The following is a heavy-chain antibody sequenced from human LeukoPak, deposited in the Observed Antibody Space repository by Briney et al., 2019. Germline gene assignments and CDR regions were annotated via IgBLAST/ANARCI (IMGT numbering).Heavy chain of an antibody. J-gene: IGHJ4*02. CDR2: ISGSGGST. CDR3: ARDRNSGFDY. CDR1: GFTFSSYA. V-gene: IGHV3-23*01. Sequence: GGSLRLSCVASGFTFSSYAMSWVRQTPGKGLEWVSAISGSGGSTYYADSVKGRFTISRDNSKNTLYLQMNSLRAEDTAVYYCARDRNSGFDYWGQGTLVTVSS. D-gene: IGHD1-14*01.